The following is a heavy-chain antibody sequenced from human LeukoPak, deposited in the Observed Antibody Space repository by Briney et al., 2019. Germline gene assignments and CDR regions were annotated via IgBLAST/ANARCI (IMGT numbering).Heavy chain of an antibody. V-gene: IGHV1-69*06. J-gene: IGHJ3*02. CDR3: AARGELDAFDI. CDR1: GGTFSSYA. Sequence: SVKVSCKASGGTFSSYAISWVRQAPGQGLEWMGGIIPIFGTANYAQKFQGRVTITADKSTSTAYMELSSLRSEDTAVYYCAARGELDAFDIWGQGTMVTVSS. D-gene: IGHD1-26*01. CDR2: IIPIFGTA.